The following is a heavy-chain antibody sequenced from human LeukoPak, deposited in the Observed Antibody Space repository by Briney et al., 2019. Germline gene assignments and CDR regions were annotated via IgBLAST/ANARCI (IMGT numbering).Heavy chain of an antibody. V-gene: IGHV1-69*13. J-gene: IGHJ4*02. CDR3: ARVPPATDSSGSDY. Sequence: ASVKVSCKASGGTFSSYAISWVRQAPGQGLEWMGGIIPIFGTANYAQKFQGRVTITADESTSTAYMKLSSLRSEDTAVYYCARVPPATDSSGSDYWGQGTLVTVSS. CDR2: IIPIFGTA. D-gene: IGHD3-22*01. CDR1: GGTFSSYA.